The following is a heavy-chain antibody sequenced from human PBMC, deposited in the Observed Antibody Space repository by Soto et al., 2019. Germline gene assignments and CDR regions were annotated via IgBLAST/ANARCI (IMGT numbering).Heavy chain of an antibody. CDR3: SRVGGYSKPDY. V-gene: IGHV3-49*04. D-gene: IGHD3-22*01. J-gene: IGHJ4*02. CDR2: IRSKTYGGTT. Sequence: PGGSLRLSCTGSGFTFGDYGISWVRQPPGKGLEWVGFIRSKTYGGTTEYAASVKGRSTFSRDDSKSIAYLQMNSLKTEDTAVYYCSRVGGYSKPDYWGQGTLVTVSS. CDR1: GFTFGDYG.